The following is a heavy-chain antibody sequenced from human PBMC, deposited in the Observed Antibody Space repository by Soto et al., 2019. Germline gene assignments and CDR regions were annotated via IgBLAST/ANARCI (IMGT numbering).Heavy chain of an antibody. CDR2: IIPIFGTA. Sequence: GASAKVSCKASGGTFSSYAISWVRQAPGQGLEWMGGIIPIFGTANYAQKFQGRVTITADKSTSTAYMELSSLRSEDTAVYYCARGGGSSGYGDYYYYYGMDVWGQGTTVTVSS. D-gene: IGHD3-22*01. J-gene: IGHJ6*02. V-gene: IGHV1-69*06. CDR3: ARGGGSSGYGDYYYYYGMDV. CDR1: GGTFSSYA.